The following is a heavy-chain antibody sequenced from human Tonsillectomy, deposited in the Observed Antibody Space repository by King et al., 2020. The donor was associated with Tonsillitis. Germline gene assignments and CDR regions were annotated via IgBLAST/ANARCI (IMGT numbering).Heavy chain of an antibody. V-gene: IGHV2-70*15. CDR1: GFSLSTSRMC. CDR3: ARIRPYSSAWSGFDY. J-gene: IGHJ4*02. CDR2: IDWDDDK. D-gene: IGHD6-19*01. Sequence: VTLKESGPALVKPTQTLTLTCTFSGFSLSTSRMCVSWIRQPPGKALEWLARIDWDDDKYYSTSLKTRLTISKDTSKNQVVLTMTNVDPVDTATYYCARIRPYSSAWSGFDYWGQGTLVTVSS.